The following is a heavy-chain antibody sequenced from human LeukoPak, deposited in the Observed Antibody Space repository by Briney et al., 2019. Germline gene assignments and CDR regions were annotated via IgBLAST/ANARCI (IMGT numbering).Heavy chain of an antibody. D-gene: IGHD3-3*01. CDR3: ARAPSGYYPYFDY. CDR2: ISYDGSDK. J-gene: IGHJ4*02. V-gene: IGHV3-30*04. Sequence: PGGSLRLSCAASEFTFSSYTMHWVRQAPGKGLEWVAVISYDGSDKYYADSVKGRFTISRDNSKNTLYLQMNTLRAEDATTYYCARAPSGYYPYFDYWGQGTLVTVSS. CDR1: EFTFSSYT.